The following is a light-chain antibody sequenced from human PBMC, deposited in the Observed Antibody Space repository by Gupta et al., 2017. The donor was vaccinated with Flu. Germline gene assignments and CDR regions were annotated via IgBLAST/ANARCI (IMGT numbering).Light chain of an antibody. Sequence: SSELTQDPAVSVALGQTVRSTCQGDSLRNSYASWYQKKPGQAPVLVIYAKNIRPSGIPDRFSGSSSGNTASLTITGAQAEDEADYYCNSRDSTDNHQAVFGGGTKLTVL. CDR3: NSRDSTDNHQAV. V-gene: IGLV3-19*01. CDR1: SLRNSY. CDR2: AKN. J-gene: IGLJ2*01.